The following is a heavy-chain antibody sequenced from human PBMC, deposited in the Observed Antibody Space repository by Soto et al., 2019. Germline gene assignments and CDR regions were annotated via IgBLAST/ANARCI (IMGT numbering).Heavy chain of an antibody. V-gene: IGHV1-18*04. CDR1: GSTFTSYG. J-gene: IGHJ5*02. D-gene: IGHD1-26*01. CDR3: AREGSSGRPRGNWFDH. Sequence: ASVKVSCKASGSTFTSYGISWVRQAPGQGLEWMGWISAYNGNTNYAQKLQGRVTMTTDTSTSTAYMELRSLRSDDTAVYYCAREGSSGRPRGNWFDHWGQGTLVTVS. CDR2: ISAYNGNT.